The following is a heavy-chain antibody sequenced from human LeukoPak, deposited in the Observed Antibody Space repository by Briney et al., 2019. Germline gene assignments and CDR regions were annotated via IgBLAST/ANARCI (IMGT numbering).Heavy chain of an antibody. V-gene: IGHV5-51*01. CDR1: GYSFTSYW. D-gene: IGHD4-17*01. CDR2: IYPGDSDT. Sequence: LGESLKISCKGSGYSFTSYWIGWVRQMPGKGLEWMGIIYPGDSDTRYSPSFQGQVTISADKSISTAYLQWSSLKASDTAMYYCARGDYGDFRVFYTPFDYWGQGTLVTVSS. J-gene: IGHJ4*02. CDR3: ARGDYGDFRVFYTPFDY.